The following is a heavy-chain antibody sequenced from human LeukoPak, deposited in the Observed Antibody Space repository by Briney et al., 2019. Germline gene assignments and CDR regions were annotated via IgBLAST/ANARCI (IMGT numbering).Heavy chain of an antibody. J-gene: IGHJ4*02. Sequence: PGGSLRLSCAASGFTFSSYVMSWVRQAPGKGLEWVSGISGRGSSTYYADSVKGRFTISRDNSKNTLYLQMSSLRAEDTAVYYCVKVARLSWYFDYWGQGTLVTVSS. V-gene: IGHV3-23*01. CDR3: VKVARLSWYFDY. D-gene: IGHD6-13*01. CDR1: GFTFSSYV. CDR2: ISGRGSST.